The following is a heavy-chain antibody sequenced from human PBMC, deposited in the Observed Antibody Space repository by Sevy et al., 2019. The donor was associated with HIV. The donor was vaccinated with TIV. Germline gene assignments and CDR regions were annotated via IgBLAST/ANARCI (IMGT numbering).Heavy chain of an antibody. D-gene: IGHD3-22*01. CDR2: IKQDGSEK. J-gene: IGHJ4*02. V-gene: IGHV3-7*03. Sequence: GGSLRLSCAASGFTFSSYWMSWVRQAPGKGLEWVANIKQDGSEKYYVDSVKGRFTISRDNAKNSLYLQMNSLRAEDTAVYYCARDLDYVSSGYYSEYYFDYWGQGTLVTVSS. CDR1: GFTFSSYW. CDR3: ARDLDYVSSGYYSEYYFDY.